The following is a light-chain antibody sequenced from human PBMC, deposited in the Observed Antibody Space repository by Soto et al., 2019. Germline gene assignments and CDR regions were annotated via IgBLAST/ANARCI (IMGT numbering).Light chain of an antibody. V-gene: IGKV3-11*01. CDR2: DAS. CDR3: QQRSNWLT. J-gene: IGKJ5*01. Sequence: EIMLTQSRATLSLSPEERATLSCRASQSVSTYLAWYQQKPGQAPRLLIYDASIRATDIPARFSGSGSGTDFTLTICSLEPGDFALYYCQQRSNWLTFGQGTRLAN. CDR1: QSVSTY.